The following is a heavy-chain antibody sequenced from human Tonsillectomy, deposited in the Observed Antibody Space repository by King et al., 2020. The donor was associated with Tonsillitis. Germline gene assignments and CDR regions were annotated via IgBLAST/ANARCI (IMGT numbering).Heavy chain of an antibody. CDR2: INPRGGST. CDR3: ARSLRRSYYVP. CDR1: GYTFTSYY. V-gene: IGHV1-46*03. D-gene: IGHD1-26*01. J-gene: IGHJ5*02. Sequence: VQLVQSGAEVKKPGASVKVSCKASGYTFTSYYMHWVRQAPGQGLEWMGIINPRGGSTSYEQKFQGRVTMTRATSTSTVYMDLSSLRSEDTAVYYCARSLRRSYYVPWGQGTLVTVSS.